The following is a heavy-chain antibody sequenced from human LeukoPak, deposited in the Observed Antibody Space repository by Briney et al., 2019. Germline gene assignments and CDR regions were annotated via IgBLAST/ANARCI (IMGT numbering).Heavy chain of an antibody. Sequence: GASVKASCKASGYTSTGYYMHWVRQAPGQGLEWMGWINPNSGGTNYAQKFQGRVTMTRDTSISTAYMELSRLRSDDTAVYYCAREIVVVIRGDAFDIWGQGTMVTVSS. J-gene: IGHJ3*02. CDR3: AREIVVVIRGDAFDI. V-gene: IGHV1-2*02. CDR1: GYTSTGYY. CDR2: INPNSGGT. D-gene: IGHD3-22*01.